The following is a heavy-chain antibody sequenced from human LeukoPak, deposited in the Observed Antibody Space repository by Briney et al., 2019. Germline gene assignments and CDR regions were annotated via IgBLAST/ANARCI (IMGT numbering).Heavy chain of an antibody. CDR2: FLYGGST. CDR1: GDSISRSY. CDR3: AKTGGSDYDDSAYYGMGIFDF. Sequence: PSETLSLTCTVSGDSISRSYWNWIRQPPGKGLEWIGYFLYGGSTNYHPALKSRVSISVDTSKNQFSLTLNSVTAADTAVYYCAKTGGSDYDDSAYYGMGIFDFWGQGARVTVSS. J-gene: IGHJ4*02. D-gene: IGHD3-22*01. V-gene: IGHV4-59*01.